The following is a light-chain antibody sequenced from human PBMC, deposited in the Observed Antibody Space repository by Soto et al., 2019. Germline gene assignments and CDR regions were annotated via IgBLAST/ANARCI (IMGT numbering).Light chain of an antibody. CDR1: SSDVGGYNY. V-gene: IGLV2-14*01. J-gene: IGLJ2*01. Sequence: QSALTQPASVSGSPGQSITISCTGTSSDVGGYNYVSWYQQHPGKAPKLMIYDVSNRPSGVSNRFSGSKSSNTASLTISVLQAEDEDDYYCSSYTSSSTLVFGGGTKLTVL. CDR2: DVS. CDR3: SSYTSSSTLV.